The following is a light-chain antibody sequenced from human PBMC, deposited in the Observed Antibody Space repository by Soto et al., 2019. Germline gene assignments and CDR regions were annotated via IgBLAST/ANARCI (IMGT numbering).Light chain of an antibody. CDR2: DVS. CDR3: CSYAGSYTLVV. J-gene: IGLJ2*01. Sequence: QAVVTQPRSVSGSPGQSVTISCTGTSSDVGGYNYVSWYQQHPSKAPKLMIYDVSKRPSVVPDRFSGSKSGNTASLTISGLQAEDDADYYCCSYAGSYTLVVFGGGTQLTVL. CDR1: SSDVGGYNY. V-gene: IGLV2-11*01.